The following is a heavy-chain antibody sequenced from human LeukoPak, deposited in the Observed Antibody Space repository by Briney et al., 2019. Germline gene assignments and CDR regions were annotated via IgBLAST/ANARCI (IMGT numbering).Heavy chain of an antibody. V-gene: IGHV4-59*01. CDR3: ARDARYYYGSGTNWFDP. D-gene: IGHD3-10*01. CDR2: IYYSGST. CDR1: GGSISSYY. J-gene: IGHJ5*02. Sequence: PSETLSLTCTVSGGSISSYYWSWIRQPPGKGLEWIGYIYYSGSTNYNPSLKSRVTISVDTSKNQFSLKLSSVTAADTAVYYCARDARYYYGSGTNWFDPWGQGTLVTVSS.